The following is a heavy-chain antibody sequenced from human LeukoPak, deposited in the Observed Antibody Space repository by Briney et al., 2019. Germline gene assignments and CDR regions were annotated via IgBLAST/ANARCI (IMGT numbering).Heavy chain of an antibody. CDR2: ITYDGSSK. J-gene: IGHJ2*01. CDR1: GFIFSSYA. CDR3: ARSYGGNYANWYFDL. Sequence: GGSLRLSCAASGFIFSSYALHWVRQTPGKGLEWVADITYDGSSKYYAESVKGRFTISRDNSKNTLYLQMNSLRAEDTAVYYCARSYGGNYANWYFDLWGRGTLVTVSS. V-gene: IGHV3-30-3*01. D-gene: IGHD4-23*01.